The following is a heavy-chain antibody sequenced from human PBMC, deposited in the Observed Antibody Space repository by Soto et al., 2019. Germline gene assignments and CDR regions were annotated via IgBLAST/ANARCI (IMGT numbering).Heavy chain of an antibody. J-gene: IGHJ3*02. CDR3: ARDYYDILTGYYTDLGLDAFDI. Sequence: GGSLRLSCAASGFTFSSYGMHWVRQAPGKGLEWVAVIWYDGSNKYYADSVKGRFTISRDNSKNTLYLQMNSLRAEDTAVYYCARDYYDILTGYYTDLGLDAFDIWAQGTMVNVSS. CDR1: GFTFSSYG. D-gene: IGHD3-9*01. CDR2: IWYDGSNK. V-gene: IGHV3-33*01.